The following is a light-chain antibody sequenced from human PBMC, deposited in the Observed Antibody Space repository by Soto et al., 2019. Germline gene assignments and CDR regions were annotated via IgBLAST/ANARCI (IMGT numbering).Light chain of an antibody. J-gene: IGKJ1*01. CDR1: QSIRSGY. CDR2: GAS. V-gene: IGKV3-20*01. CDR3: QQYGSSPL. Sequence: EIVLTQSPCTLSGSAGERATLSWGASQSIRSGYLAWYQQKAGQAPRLLIYGASSRATGIPDRFSGSASGADFTLTITRLEPEDFAVYYCQQYGSSPLFGQGTKVDIK.